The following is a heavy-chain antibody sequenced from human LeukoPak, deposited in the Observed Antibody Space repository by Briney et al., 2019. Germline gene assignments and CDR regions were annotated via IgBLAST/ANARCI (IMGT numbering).Heavy chain of an antibody. D-gene: IGHD6-6*01. Sequence: GGSLRLSCAASGFIFSNYGMHWVRQAPGKGLEWVAVLSHDGSNEYYADAVKGRFTISRDNSKNTLYLQMNSLRAEDTAVYYCAKDGGLSSSIDYWGQGTLVTVSS. V-gene: IGHV3-30-3*01. CDR3: AKDGGLSSSIDY. J-gene: IGHJ4*02. CDR1: GFIFSNYG. CDR2: LSHDGSNE.